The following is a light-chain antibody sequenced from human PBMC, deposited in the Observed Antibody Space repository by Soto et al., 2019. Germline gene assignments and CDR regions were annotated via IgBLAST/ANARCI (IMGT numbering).Light chain of an antibody. CDR1: QSVSSSY. Sequence: EVVLTQPPGTLSLSPGERATLSCRASQSVSSSYIAWYQQRPGQTPSLLIYGASTRATGIPDRFSGSGSGTHFTLTISRLEPGDFAVYYCQHFGGTTFTFGQGTRREIK. J-gene: IGKJ5*01. CDR2: GAS. CDR3: QHFGGTTFT. V-gene: IGKV3-20*01.